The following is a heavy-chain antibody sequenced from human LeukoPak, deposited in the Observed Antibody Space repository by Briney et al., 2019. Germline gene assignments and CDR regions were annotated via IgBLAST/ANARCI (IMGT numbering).Heavy chain of an antibody. D-gene: IGHD6-19*01. Sequence: PSETLSLTCTVSGGSISSSSYYWGWIRQPPGKGLEWIGSIYYSGSTYYNPSLKSRVTISVDTSKNQFSLKLSSVTAADTAVYYCARDRPRYSSGWYTDLYYYYGMDVWGQGTTVTVSS. V-gene: IGHV4-39*07. CDR2: IYYSGST. CDR1: GGSISSSSYY. J-gene: IGHJ6*02. CDR3: ARDRPRYSSGWYTDLYYYYGMDV.